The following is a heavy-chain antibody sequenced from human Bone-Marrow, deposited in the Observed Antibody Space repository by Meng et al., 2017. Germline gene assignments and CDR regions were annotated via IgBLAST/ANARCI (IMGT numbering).Heavy chain of an antibody. J-gene: IGHJ4*02. CDR2: ISSSGSTI. V-gene: IGHV3-11*01. CDR3: ARDKHSRYDSSGYYRLDY. CDR1: GFTFSDYY. D-gene: IGHD3-22*01. Sequence: VRLGGSGGGLVKPGGSLRLSCAASGFTFSDYYMSWIRQAPGKGLEWVSYISSSGSTIYYADSVKGRFTISRDNAKNSLYLQMNSLRAEDTAVYYCARDKHSRYDSSGYYRLDYWGQGTLVTVSS.